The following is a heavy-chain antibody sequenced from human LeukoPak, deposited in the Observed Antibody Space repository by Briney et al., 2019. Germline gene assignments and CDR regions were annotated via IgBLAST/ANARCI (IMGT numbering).Heavy chain of an antibody. CDR1: GFTFSSYS. J-gene: IGHJ4*02. Sequence: PGGSLRLSCAASGFTFSSYSMNWVRQAPGKGLEWVSSISSSSSYIYYADSVKGRFTISRDNAKNSLYLQMNSLRAEDTAVYFCARGWGDTYSSSWYYFDYWGQGTLVTVSS. CDR3: ARGWGDTYSSSWYYFDY. CDR2: ISSSSSYI. V-gene: IGHV3-21*01. D-gene: IGHD6-13*01.